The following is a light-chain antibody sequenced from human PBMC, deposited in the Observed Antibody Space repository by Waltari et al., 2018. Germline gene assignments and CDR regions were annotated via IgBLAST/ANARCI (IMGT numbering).Light chain of an antibody. CDR2: GKN. CDR3: SSRDSSASHVL. J-gene: IGLJ2*01. Sequence: SSELTQDPAVSVALGQTVRLTCQGASLRTSYAGWYQQKSGQAPILVLFGKNKRPSGIPDRFSGYNSETTTSLTITGAQAEDEADYYCSSRDSSASHVLFAGGTKLTVL. CDR1: SLRTSY. V-gene: IGLV3-19*01.